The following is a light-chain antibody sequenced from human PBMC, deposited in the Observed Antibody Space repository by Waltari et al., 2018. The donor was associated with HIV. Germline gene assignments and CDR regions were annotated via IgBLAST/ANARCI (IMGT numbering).Light chain of an antibody. CDR3: YSYSGGSTYWV. V-gene: IGLV2-23*02. J-gene: IGLJ3*02. Sequence: QSALTQPASLSGSPGQSITISCTGTSSDVGNYNLVSWYQQHPGHAPKLIIYEVNKRPSGVSNRFSASKSGNTASLTIFGLQPEDGADYYCYSYSGGSTYWVFGGGTKLTVL. CDR2: EVN. CDR1: SSDVGNYNL.